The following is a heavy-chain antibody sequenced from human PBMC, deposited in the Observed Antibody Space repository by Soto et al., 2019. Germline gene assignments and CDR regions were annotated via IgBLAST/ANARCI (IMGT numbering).Heavy chain of an antibody. CDR1: GSTFSNHI. J-gene: IGHJ4*02. Sequence: SVKVSCKASGSTFSNHIITWVRQAPGQGLEWMGRIIPILDITNYAQKFQGRVTITADKSTTTAYMEVSSLSFEDTAVYYCARDSPIGSTFSGHDDIDSWGQGTLITVSS. D-gene: IGHD5-12*01. V-gene: IGHV1-69*04. CDR3: ARDSPIGSTFSGHDDIDS. CDR2: IIPILDIT.